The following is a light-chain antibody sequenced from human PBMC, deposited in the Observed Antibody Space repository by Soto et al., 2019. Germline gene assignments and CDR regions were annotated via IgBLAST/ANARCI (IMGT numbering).Light chain of an antibody. CDR2: GAS. CDR1: QGIASN. J-gene: IGKJ4*01. Sequence: VMTQSPATLSVSPGERVTLSCRASQGIASNLAWYQQKPGQAPRLLIYGASTRATGIPASFGGSESGTEFTLTISSLQSEDFAVYYCQQYNNWPLTFGGGTKVEIK. CDR3: QQYNNWPLT. V-gene: IGKV3-15*01.